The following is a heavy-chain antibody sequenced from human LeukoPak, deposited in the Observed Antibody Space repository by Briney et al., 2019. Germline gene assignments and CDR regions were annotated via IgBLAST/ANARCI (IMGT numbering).Heavy chain of an antibody. J-gene: IGHJ6*03. CDR2: IYSGGST. D-gene: IGHD6-13*01. Sequence: GGSLRLSCAASEFSVGSNYMTWVRQAPGKGLEWVSLIYSGGSTYYADSVKGRFTISRDNSKNTLYLQMNSLRAEDTAVYYCARRKSSWGHYYYYYYMDVWGKGTTVTISS. CDR3: ARRKSSWGHYYYYYYMDV. V-gene: IGHV3-66*04. CDR1: EFSVGSNY.